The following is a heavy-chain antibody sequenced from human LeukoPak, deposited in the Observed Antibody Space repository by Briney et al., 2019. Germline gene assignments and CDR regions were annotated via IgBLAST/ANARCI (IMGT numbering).Heavy chain of an antibody. D-gene: IGHD2-2*01. Sequence: SETPSLTCTVSGGSICSSSYYWGWIRQPPVKGLEWIGSFSYSGNTYYNPSLKSRVTISVDTSKNQFSLKMRSVTAADTAVYYCARRYCSSTSCPDLFDYWGQGTLVTVSS. J-gene: IGHJ4*02. V-gene: IGHV4-39*01. CDR1: GGSICSSSYY. CDR2: FSYSGNT. CDR3: ARRYCSSTSCPDLFDY.